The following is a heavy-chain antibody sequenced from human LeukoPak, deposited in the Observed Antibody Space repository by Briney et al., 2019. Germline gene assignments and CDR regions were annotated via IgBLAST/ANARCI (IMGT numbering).Heavy chain of an antibody. CDR1: GFTFSSYG. J-gene: IGHJ4*02. D-gene: IGHD4-17*01. Sequence: GRSLRLSCAASGFTFSSYGMHWVRQAPGKGLEWVAVISYDGSNKYYADSVKGRFTISRDNSKNTLYLQMNSLRAEDTAVYYCAKTVYGDRDYYFDYWGQGTLVTVPS. V-gene: IGHV3-30*18. CDR3: AKTVYGDRDYYFDY. CDR2: ISYDGSNK.